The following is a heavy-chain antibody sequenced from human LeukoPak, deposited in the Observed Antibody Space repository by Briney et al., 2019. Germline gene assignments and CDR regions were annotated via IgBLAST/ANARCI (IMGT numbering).Heavy chain of an antibody. Sequence: PSETLSLTCTVSGGSISSSSYYWGWIRQPPGKGLEWIGSIYYSGSTYYNPSLKSRVTISVDTSKNQFSLKLSSVTAADTAVYYCARIEKWVYYFDYWGQGTLVTASS. J-gene: IGHJ4*02. D-gene: IGHD2-8*01. CDR3: ARIEKWVYYFDY. V-gene: IGHV4-39*01. CDR2: IYYSGST. CDR1: GGSISSSSYY.